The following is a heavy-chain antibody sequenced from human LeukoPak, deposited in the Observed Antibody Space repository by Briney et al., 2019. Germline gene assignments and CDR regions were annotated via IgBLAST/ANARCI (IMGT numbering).Heavy chain of an antibody. D-gene: IGHD4-17*01. CDR1: GYTFPSYY. Sequence: ASVKVSCKASGYTFPSYYMHWVRPAPGQGLEWMGIINPSGGSTSYAQKFQGRVTMTRDTSTSTVYMELSSLRSEDTAVYYCARVCGGYGDDADYWGQGTLVTVSS. J-gene: IGHJ4*02. CDR3: ARVCGGYGDDADY. V-gene: IGHV1-46*01. CDR2: INPSGGST.